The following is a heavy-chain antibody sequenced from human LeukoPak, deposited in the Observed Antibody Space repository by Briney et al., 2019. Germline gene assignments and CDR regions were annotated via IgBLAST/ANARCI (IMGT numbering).Heavy chain of an antibody. D-gene: IGHD3-10*01. CDR1: GGSISSYY. Sequence: SETLSLTCTVSGGSISSYYWSWIRQPPGKGLEWIGYIHYSGSTNYNPSLKSRVTISVDTSKNQFSLKLSSVTAADTAVYYCARTTLLWFGELLPNWFDPWGQGTLVTVSS. V-gene: IGHV4-59*01. CDR3: ARTTLLWFGELLPNWFDP. CDR2: IHYSGST. J-gene: IGHJ5*02.